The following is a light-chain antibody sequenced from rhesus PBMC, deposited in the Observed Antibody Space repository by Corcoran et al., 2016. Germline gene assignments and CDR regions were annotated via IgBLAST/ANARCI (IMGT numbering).Light chain of an antibody. Sequence: DIQMTQSPSSLSASVGARVTITCQASQDIRNRLAWYQHQPGKVPRLLIYAASTLPRGVPLRFSGSGSGTDFTLTICRLQPEDFATYSFQHGYGFPLTFGPGTKLDIK. V-gene: IGKV1S25*01. CDR3: QHGYGFPLT. J-gene: IGKJ3*01. CDR2: AAS. CDR1: QDIRNR.